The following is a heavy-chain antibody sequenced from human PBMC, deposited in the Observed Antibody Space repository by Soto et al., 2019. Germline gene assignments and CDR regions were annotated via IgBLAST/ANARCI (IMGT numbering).Heavy chain of an antibody. D-gene: IGHD2-2*01. CDR1: EYTFTSYD. Sequence: ASVKVSCKASEYTFTSYDINWVRQGPGQGLEWMGWMNPNSGNTGYAQKFHGRVTMTRDTSISTAYMELNSLRSEDSAVYYCARGERACSSDSCYDHWGQGGLVTVAS. CDR3: ARGERACSSDSCYDH. V-gene: IGHV1-8*01. CDR2: MNPNSGNT. J-gene: IGHJ4*03.